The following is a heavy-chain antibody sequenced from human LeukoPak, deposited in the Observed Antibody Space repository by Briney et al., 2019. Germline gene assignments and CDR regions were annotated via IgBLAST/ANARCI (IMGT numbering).Heavy chain of an antibody. CDR3: ARAPGLHPDNYFDY. V-gene: IGHV4-59*01. J-gene: IGHJ4*02. CDR2: IYYSGST. CDR1: GGSISTSY. Sequence: SETLSLTCTVSGGSISTSYWSWIRQPPGKGLEWIGYIYYSGSTNYNPSLKSRVTISVDTSKNQFSLKLNSVTATDTAVYYCARAPGLHPDNYFDYWGQGTLVTVSS. D-gene: IGHD4-11*01.